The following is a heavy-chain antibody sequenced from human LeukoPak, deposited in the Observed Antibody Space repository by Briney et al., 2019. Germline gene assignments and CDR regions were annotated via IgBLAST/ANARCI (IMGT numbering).Heavy chain of an antibody. CDR3: AGHDKRYVSYFDY. V-gene: IGHV4-39*01. CDR1: GGSISSSSYY. D-gene: IGHD1-14*01. Sequence: SETLSLTCTVSGGSISSSSYYWGWNRQPPGKGLEWIGSIYYSGSTYYNPSLKSRVTISVDTSKNQFSLKLSSVTAADTAVYYCAGHDKRYVSYFDYWGQGTLVTVSS. CDR2: IYYSGST. J-gene: IGHJ4*02.